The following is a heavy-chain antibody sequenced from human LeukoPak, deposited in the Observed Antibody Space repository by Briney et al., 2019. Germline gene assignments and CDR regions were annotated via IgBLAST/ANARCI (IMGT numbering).Heavy chain of an antibody. V-gene: IGHV1-58*02. Sequence: SVKVSCKASRFTFTSSAMQWVRHARGQRLEWIGWIVVGSGNTNYAQKFQERVTITRDMYTSTAYMELSSLRCEDTAVYYCAASSGVGGGFDYWGQGTLVTVSS. CDR2: IVVGSGNT. D-gene: IGHD6-19*01. CDR1: RFTFTSSA. J-gene: IGHJ4*02. CDR3: AASSGVGGGFDY.